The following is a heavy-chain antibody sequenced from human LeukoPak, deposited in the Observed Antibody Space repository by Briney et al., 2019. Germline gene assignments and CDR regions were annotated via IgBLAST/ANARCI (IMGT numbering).Heavy chain of an antibody. Sequence: PGGSLRLSCAASGFTFSSYSMNWVRQAPGKGLEWVSSISSSSSYIYYADSVKGRFTISRDNAKNSLYLQMNSLRAEDTAVYYCASASSSIAARLDYYWGQGTLVTVSS. V-gene: IGHV3-21*01. J-gene: IGHJ4*02. CDR2: ISSSSSYI. CDR1: GFTFSSYS. D-gene: IGHD6-6*01. CDR3: ASASSSIAARLDYY.